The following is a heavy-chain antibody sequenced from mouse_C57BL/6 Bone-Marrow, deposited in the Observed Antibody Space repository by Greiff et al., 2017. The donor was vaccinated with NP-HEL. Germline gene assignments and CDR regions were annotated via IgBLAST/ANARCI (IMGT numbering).Heavy chain of an antibody. Sequence: VQLQQSGPELVKPGASVKISCKASGYSFTSYYIHWVKQRPGQGLEWIGWIYPGSGNTKYNEKFKGKATLTADTSSSTAYMQLSSLTSEDSAVYYCARSLLRSFWYFDVWGTGTTVTVSS. D-gene: IGHD1-1*01. CDR1: GYSFTSYY. CDR3: ARSLLRSFWYFDV. V-gene: IGHV1-66*01. CDR2: IYPGSGNT. J-gene: IGHJ1*03.